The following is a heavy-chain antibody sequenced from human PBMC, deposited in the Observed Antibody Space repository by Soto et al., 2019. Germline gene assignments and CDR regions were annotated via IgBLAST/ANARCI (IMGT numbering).Heavy chain of an antibody. D-gene: IGHD3-10*01. CDR1: GGTFSSYA. CDR3: ATYYYGSGSYSTGDAFDI. V-gene: IGHV1-69*01. J-gene: IGHJ3*02. Sequence: QVQLVQSGAEVKKPGSSVKVSCKASGGTFSSYAISWVRQAPGQGRAWMGGIIPIFGTANYAQKLQGRVTITADESTSTAYLERSSRRSKDTAVYYCATYYYGSGSYSTGDAFDIWGQGTMVTVSS. CDR2: IIPIFGTA.